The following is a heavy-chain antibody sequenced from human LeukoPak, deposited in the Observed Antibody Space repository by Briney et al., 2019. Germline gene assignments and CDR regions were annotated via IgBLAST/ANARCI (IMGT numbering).Heavy chain of an antibody. J-gene: IGHJ5*02. Sequence: SETLSLTRTVSGGYLSSGGYYWRWIRQHPGKGLEWIGYIYYSGNTYSTPSLKSQVTISVDTSKNQFTLKLSSVTAADTAVYYCAGRRLRPSIAVADSGYDPWGQGTLVTVSS. D-gene: IGHD6-19*01. V-gene: IGHV4-31*01. CDR2: IYYSGNT. CDR1: GGYLSSGGYY. CDR3: AGRRLRPSIAVADSGYDP.